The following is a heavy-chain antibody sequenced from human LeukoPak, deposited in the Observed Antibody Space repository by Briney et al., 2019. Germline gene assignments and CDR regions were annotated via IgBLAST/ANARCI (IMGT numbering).Heavy chain of an antibody. Sequence: PSETLSLTCTVSGGSISSSSYYWGWIRQPPGKGLEWFGSIYYRRSTYYNPSLRSRITLTLDTSNSQFSLSLSSVTAADTAVYYCARTGDSSGYYRNAIDYWGQGTLVTVSS. CDR1: GGSISSSSYY. V-gene: IGHV4-39*07. D-gene: IGHD3-22*01. CDR3: ARTGDSSGYYRNAIDY. CDR2: IYYRRST. J-gene: IGHJ4*02.